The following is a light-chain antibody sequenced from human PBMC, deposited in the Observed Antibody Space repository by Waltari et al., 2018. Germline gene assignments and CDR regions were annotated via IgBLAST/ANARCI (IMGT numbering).Light chain of an antibody. CDR2: GAS. CDR1: QSISRF. J-gene: IGKJ1*01. CDR3: QKYGTLPAT. V-gene: IGKV3-20*01. Sequence: DIFLTQSPATLSLSQGEGPTPSCRASQSISRFLAWYQQKPGQAPRLLIYGASTRATGIPDRFSGSGSGTDFSLTISRLEPEDFAVYYCQKYGTLPATFGQGTKVEIK.